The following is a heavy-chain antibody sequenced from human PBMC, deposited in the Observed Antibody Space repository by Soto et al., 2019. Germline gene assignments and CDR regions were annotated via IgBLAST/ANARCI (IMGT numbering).Heavy chain of an antibody. J-gene: IGHJ4*02. V-gene: IGHV3-23*01. D-gene: IGHD6-19*01. CDR2: ITSDGSTT. CDR3: AKGGSSGWPGGEDF. CDR1: GFTFSNYA. Sequence: EVQLLESGGGLVQPGGSLRLSCVVCGFTFSNYAMSWVRKTPGKGLEWVSGITSDGSTTWYADFVEGRFTISRDNSKNPVYLQLNSPRGEDAAVYFCAKGGSSGWPGGEDFWGQGTMVTVSS.